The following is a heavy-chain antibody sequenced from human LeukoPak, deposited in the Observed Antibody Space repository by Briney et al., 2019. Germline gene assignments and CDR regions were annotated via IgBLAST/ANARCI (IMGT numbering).Heavy chain of an antibody. V-gene: IGHV3-49*04. CDR1: GFTFGDYA. CDR3: TRDVTVTFDD. J-gene: IGHJ4*02. D-gene: IGHD4-17*01. CDR2: IRSKAYGGTT. Sequence: GRSLRLSCTASGFTFGDYAMSWVRQAPGKSLEWVGFIRSKAYGGTTEYAASVKGRFTISRDDSKTIAYLQMNSLKTEDTAVYYCTRDVTVTFDDWGQGSLVTVSS.